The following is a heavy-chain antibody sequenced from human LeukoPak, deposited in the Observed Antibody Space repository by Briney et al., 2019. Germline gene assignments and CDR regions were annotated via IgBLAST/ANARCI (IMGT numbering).Heavy chain of an antibody. D-gene: IGHD5-24*01. CDR1: GFNFANYG. CDR3: ASRGRWLQSPIDY. Sequence: PGGSLRLSCSTFGFNFANYGVSWFRQAPGQGLEWVGFLRSIVHGGPAEYAASVEGRFIISRDDSKSIAYLQMNSLKTEDTAVYYCASRGRWLQSPIDYWGQGTLVTVSS. J-gene: IGHJ4*02. CDR2: LRSIVHGGPA. V-gene: IGHV3-49*03.